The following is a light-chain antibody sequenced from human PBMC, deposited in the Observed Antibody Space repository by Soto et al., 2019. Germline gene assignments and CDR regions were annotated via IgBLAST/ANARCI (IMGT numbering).Light chain of an antibody. CDR1: EGVRNM. Sequence: EIVMTQSPATLSVSPGEGVTFSCRASEGVRNMLAWYQHKPGQPPRLLVSYASAGATGVPARFSGSGSGTECTLTINSLQSEDVALYYCQQFYTWPVTFGGGTKVEIK. CDR2: YAS. V-gene: IGKV3-15*01. CDR3: QQFYTWPVT. J-gene: IGKJ4*01.